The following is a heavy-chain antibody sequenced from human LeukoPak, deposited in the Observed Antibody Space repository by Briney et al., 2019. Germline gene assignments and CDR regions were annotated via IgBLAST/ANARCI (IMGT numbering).Heavy chain of an antibody. CDR3: ARDLIGGNAYDY. V-gene: IGHV3-48*01. Sequence: PGGSLRLSCAASGFTFSSYSMNWVRQAPGKGPEWIAYVTSSSRTIYYADSVKGRFTISRDNAKSSLYLQLDSLRAEDTAVYYCARDLIGGNAYDYWGRGALVTVSS. CDR1: GFTFSSYS. D-gene: IGHD2-15*01. CDR2: VTSSSRTI. J-gene: IGHJ4*02.